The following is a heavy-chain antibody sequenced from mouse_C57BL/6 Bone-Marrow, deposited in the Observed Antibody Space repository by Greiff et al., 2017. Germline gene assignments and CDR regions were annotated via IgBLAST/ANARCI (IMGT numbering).Heavy chain of an antibody. CDR3: ARPIYYGNYVGDY. CDR1: GYAFSSSW. D-gene: IGHD2-1*01. V-gene: IGHV1-82*01. J-gene: IGHJ2*01. Sequence: QVTLKVSGPELVKPGASVKISCKASGYAFSSSWMNWVKQRPGKGLEWIGRIYPGDGDTNYNGKFKGKATLTADKSSSTDYMQLSSLTSEDSAVYFCARPIYYGNYVGDYWGQGTTLTVSS. CDR2: IYPGDGDT.